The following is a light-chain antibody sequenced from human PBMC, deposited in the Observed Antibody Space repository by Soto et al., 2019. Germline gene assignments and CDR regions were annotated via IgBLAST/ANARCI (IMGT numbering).Light chain of an antibody. CDR3: QHRSDWPFT. J-gene: IGKJ3*01. CDR1: ESVSNY. V-gene: IGKV3-11*01. CDR2: DVS. Sequence: EVVLTQSPATLSLSPGDRATLSCRASESVSNYLAWYQQKPGQPPRLVIYDVSSRATGIPARFRGSGSGTDVNLTVSSLEPEDVAVYYCQHRSDWPFTLGPGNRVDI.